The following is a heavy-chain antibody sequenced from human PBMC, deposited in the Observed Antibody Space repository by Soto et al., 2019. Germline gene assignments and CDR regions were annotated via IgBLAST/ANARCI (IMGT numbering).Heavy chain of an antibody. D-gene: IGHD3-10*01. CDR2: IYSGGST. J-gene: IGHJ5*02. V-gene: IGHV3-66*01. CDR1: GFTVSTNY. Sequence: EVHLVESGGGLVQPGGSLRLSCAASGFTVSTNYMSWVRQAPGKGLEWVSVIYSGGSTYYADSVKGRFTISRDNSKNTLYLQMNSLRVDDTAVYYCARGGSGVHWFDPWGQGTLVTVSS. CDR3: ARGGSGVHWFDP.